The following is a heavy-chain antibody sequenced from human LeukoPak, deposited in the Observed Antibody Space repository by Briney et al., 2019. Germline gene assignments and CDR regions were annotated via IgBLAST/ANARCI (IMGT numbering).Heavy chain of an antibody. J-gene: IGHJ4*02. V-gene: IGHV4-34*01. D-gene: IGHD3-10*01. CDR1: GGSFSGYY. CDR2: INHSGST. Sequence: PSETLSLTCAVYGGSFSGYYWSWIRQPPGKGLEWIGEINHSGSTNYNPSLKSRVTISVDTSKNQFSLKLSSVTAADTAVYYCARIGVYYYGKVVAYWGQGTLVTVSS. CDR3: ARIGVYYYGKVVAY.